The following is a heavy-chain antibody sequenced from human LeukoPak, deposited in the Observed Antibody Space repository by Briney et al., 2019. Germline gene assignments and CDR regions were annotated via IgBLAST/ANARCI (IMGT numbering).Heavy chain of an antibody. CDR1: GFTFSNYD. J-gene: IGHJ6*02. CDR2: IDTAGDT. Sequence: GSLRLSCAASGFTFSNYDMHWVRQATGKGLEWVSSIDTAGDTYYPGSVKGRFTISRENAKKSFYLQMNSLRAGDTAVYYCAGGSCSSSSCYERLNGLDVWGQGTTVTVSS. D-gene: IGHD2-2*01. V-gene: IGHV3-13*01. CDR3: AGGSCSSSSCYERLNGLDV.